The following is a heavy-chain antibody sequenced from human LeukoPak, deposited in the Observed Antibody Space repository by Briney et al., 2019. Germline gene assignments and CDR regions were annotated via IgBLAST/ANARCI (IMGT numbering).Heavy chain of an antibody. CDR2: IYPGDSDT. D-gene: IGHD5-12*01. J-gene: IGHJ4*02. CDR3: ARQGTIVAGTLGTTFDY. V-gene: IGHV5-51*01. Sequence: GESLKISCKASGYSFTNYWIGWVRQMPGKGLEWMGIIYPGDSDTKYSPSFQGQVTISADKSINTAYLRWRSLRASDTAMYYCARQGTIVAGTLGTTFDYWGQGTLLTVSS. CDR1: GYSFTNYW.